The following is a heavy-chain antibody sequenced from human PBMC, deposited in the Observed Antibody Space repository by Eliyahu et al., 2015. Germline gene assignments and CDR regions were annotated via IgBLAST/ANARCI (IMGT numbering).Heavy chain of an antibody. D-gene: IGHD3-16*01. J-gene: IGHJ3*02. CDR2: ISSSGGTT. CDR3: AKTFMQITNAFNI. Sequence: DVQLLESGGTLVQPGGSLRLSCAASGFTFSSYEMDWVRQAPGKGLEWVSYISSSGGTTYYADSVKGRFTISRDNAENSLYLQMNSLRAEDTAVYYCAKTFMQITNAFNIWGQGTMVTVSS. CDR1: GFTFSSYE. V-gene: IGHV3-48*03.